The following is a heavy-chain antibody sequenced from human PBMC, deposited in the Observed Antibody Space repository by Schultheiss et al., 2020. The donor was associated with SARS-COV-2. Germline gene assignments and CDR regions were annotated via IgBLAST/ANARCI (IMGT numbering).Heavy chain of an antibody. J-gene: IGHJ6*02. V-gene: IGHV1-3*01. CDR1: GYTFTSYA. Sequence: GGSLRLSCKASGYTFTSYAMHWVRQAPGQRLEWMGWINAGNGNTKYSQKFQGRVTITRDTSASTAYMELSSLRSEDTAVYYCARGSVLLWFGDGEIYGMDVWGQGTTVTVSS. CDR3: ARGSVLLWFGDGEIYGMDV. CDR2: INAGNGNT. D-gene: IGHD3-10*01.